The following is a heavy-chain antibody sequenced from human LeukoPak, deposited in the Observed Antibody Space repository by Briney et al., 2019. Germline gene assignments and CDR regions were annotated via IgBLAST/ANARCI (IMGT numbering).Heavy chain of an antibody. Sequence: GASVKVSCKASGGTFSSYAISWVRQAPGQGLEWMGGIIPIFGTANYAQKFQGRVTITTDESTSTAYMELSSLRSEDTAVYYCARGVDFWSGYFDYWGQGTLVTVSS. V-gene: IGHV1-69*05. D-gene: IGHD3-3*01. J-gene: IGHJ4*02. CDR3: ARGVDFWSGYFDY. CDR1: GGTFSSYA. CDR2: IIPIFGTA.